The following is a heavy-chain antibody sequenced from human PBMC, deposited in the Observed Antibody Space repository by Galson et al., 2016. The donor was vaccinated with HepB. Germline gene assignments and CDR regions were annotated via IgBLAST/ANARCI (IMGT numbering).Heavy chain of an antibody. J-gene: IGHJ4*02. CDR1: GGSFSGYY. V-gene: IGHV4-34*01. D-gene: IGHD3-10*01. Sequence: SETLSLTCAVYGGSFSGYYWSWIRQPPGKGLEWIGEINHFGNTNYKPPLKSRVTISVDSSKNQFSLRLSSVTAADTAVYYCARRKWHDYGSGKKKGEDRFTHYFDYWGQGTLVTVSS. CDR3: ARRKWHDYGSGKKKGEDRFTHYFDY. CDR2: INHFGNT.